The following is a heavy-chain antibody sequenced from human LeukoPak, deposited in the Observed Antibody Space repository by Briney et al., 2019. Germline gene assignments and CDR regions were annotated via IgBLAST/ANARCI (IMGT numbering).Heavy chain of an antibody. Sequence: SETLSLTCTVSGGSISSYYWSWIRQPPGKGLEWIGYIYYSGSTNYNPSLKSRVTISVDTSKNQFPLKLSSVTAADTAVYYCARDGGSGWSVDYFDYWGQGTLVTVSS. D-gene: IGHD6-19*01. CDR2: IYYSGST. J-gene: IGHJ4*02. CDR3: ARDGGSGWSVDYFDY. CDR1: GGSISSYY. V-gene: IGHV4-59*01.